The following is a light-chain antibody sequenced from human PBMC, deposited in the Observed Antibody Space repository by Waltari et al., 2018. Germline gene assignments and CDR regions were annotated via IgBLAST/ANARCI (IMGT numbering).Light chain of an antibody. V-gene: IGLV2-14*03. J-gene: IGLJ2*01. Sequence: QSALTQPASVSGSPGQSLTISCSGVGSAVGASDSVSWHQHHPGKPPQVIIYDVTNRPSGVSDRFSASKSANTASLTISRLQPEDEADYFCSSQTLDGLVLFGGGTRLTVL. CDR1: GSAVGASDS. CDR3: SSQTLDGLVL. CDR2: DVT.